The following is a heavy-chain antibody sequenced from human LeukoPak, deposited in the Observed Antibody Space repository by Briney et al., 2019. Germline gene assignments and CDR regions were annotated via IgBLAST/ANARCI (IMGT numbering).Heavy chain of an antibody. Sequence: GASVKVSCKASGYTFTSYYMHWVRQAPGQGLEWMGIINPSGGSTSYEQKFQGRVTMTRDTSTSTVYMELSSLRSEDTAVYYCARDREEQQLMNWFDPWGQGTLVTVSS. J-gene: IGHJ5*02. V-gene: IGHV1-46*01. CDR2: INPSGGST. CDR1: GYTFTSYY. D-gene: IGHD6-13*01. CDR3: ARDREEQQLMNWFDP.